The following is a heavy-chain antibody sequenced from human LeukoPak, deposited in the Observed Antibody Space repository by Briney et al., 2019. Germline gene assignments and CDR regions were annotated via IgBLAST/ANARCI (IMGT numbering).Heavy chain of an antibody. J-gene: IGHJ4*01. D-gene: IGHD7-27*01. V-gene: IGHV4-39*07. CDR2: IYYSGST. CDR3: ARDLRAGDLALDY. Sequence: SETLSLTCTVSGGSISSSSYYWGWIRQPPGKGLEWIGSIYYSGSTYYNPSLKSRVTISVDTSKNQFSLKVRSVTAADTAVYYCARDLRAGDLALDYWGHGNLVTVSS. CDR1: GGSISSSSYY.